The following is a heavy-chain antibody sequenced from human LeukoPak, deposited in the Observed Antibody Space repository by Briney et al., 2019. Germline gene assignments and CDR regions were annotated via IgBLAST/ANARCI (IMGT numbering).Heavy chain of an antibody. Sequence: ASVKVSCKASGYTFTGYYMHWVRQAPGQGLEWMGRIIPILGIANYAQKFQGRVTITADKSTSTAYMELSSLRSEDTAVYYCASSVYYYDSSGYYYSLINWGQGTLVTVSS. CDR2: IIPILGIA. D-gene: IGHD3-22*01. CDR3: ASSVYYYDSSGYYYSLIN. CDR1: GYTFTGYY. V-gene: IGHV1-69*02. J-gene: IGHJ4*02.